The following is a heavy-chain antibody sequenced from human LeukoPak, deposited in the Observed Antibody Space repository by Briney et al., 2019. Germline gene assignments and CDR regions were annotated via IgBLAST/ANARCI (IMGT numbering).Heavy chain of an antibody. J-gene: IGHJ5*02. CDR3: ARDPRNFDWSAYGGNWFDP. D-gene: IGHD3-9*01. CDR2: ISSNGGST. CDR1: GFTFSSYA. V-gene: IGHV3-64D*06. Sequence: GGSLRLSCSASGFTFSSYAMHWVRQAPGKGLEYVSAISSNGGSTYYADSVKGRFTISRDNSKNTLYLQMSSLRAEDTAVYYCARDPRNFDWSAYGGNWFDPWGQGTLVTVSS.